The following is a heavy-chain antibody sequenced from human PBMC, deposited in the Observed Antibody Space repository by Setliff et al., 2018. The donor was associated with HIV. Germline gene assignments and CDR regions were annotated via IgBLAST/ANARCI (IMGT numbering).Heavy chain of an antibody. J-gene: IGHJ5*02. V-gene: IGHV1-2*02. CDR1: GYTFTGYY. Sequence: GASVKVSCKASGYTFTGYYMHWVRQAPGQGLEWMGWINPNSGGTNYAQKCQGRVTMTRDTSISTAYMELSRLRSDDTAVYYCARAYFLVAMTRNWFDPWGQGTLVTVSS. D-gene: IGHD5-12*01. CDR3: ARAYFLVAMTRNWFDP. CDR2: INPNSGGT.